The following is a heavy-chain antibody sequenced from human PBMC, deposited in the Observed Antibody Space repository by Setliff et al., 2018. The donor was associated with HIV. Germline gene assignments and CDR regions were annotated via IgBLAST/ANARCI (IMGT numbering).Heavy chain of an antibody. D-gene: IGHD4-17*01. Sequence: PSETLSLTCAVYGGSFSGYFWSWIRQSPGKGLEWIGEFRHSGNTNINPFLKSRVTISGDTTKNQISLKLTSVTAADTAVYYCARGGRSTVTQWAWFDPWGQGTLVTVSS. CDR1: GGSFSGYF. CDR3: ARGGRSTVTQWAWFDP. V-gene: IGHV4-34*01. CDR2: FRHSGNT. J-gene: IGHJ5*02.